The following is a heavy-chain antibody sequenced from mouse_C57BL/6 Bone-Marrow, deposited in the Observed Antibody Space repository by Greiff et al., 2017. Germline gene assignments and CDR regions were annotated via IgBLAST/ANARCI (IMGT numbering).Heavy chain of an antibody. J-gene: IGHJ3*01. CDR1: GYTFTSYW. D-gene: IGHD1-1*01. Sequence: VQLQQPGAELVKPGASVKLSCKASGYTFTSYWMQWVKQRPGQGLEWIGEIDPSDSYTNYNQKFKGKATLTVDTSSSTAYMQLSSLTSEDSAVYYCAGDYYGSSYVLAYWGQGTLVTVSA. CDR2: IDPSDSYT. CDR3: AGDYYGSSYVLAY. V-gene: IGHV1-50*01.